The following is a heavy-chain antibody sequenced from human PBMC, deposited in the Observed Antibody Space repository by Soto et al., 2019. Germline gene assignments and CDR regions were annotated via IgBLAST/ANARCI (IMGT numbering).Heavy chain of an antibody. V-gene: IGHV1-2*02. CDR1: GYTFNAYY. CDR2: INLDTADT. J-gene: IGHJ4*02. Sequence: QVQLVQSGAEVKKPGASVKVSCKASGYTFNAYYMHWVRQAPGQGLEWMGWINLDTADTTYAQLFQGRVTLTRDTSITTAYMDLSSLRSDVTAVYYCARDPYSTGWYDYWGQGSLVTVSS. CDR3: ARDPYSTGWYDY. D-gene: IGHD6-19*01.